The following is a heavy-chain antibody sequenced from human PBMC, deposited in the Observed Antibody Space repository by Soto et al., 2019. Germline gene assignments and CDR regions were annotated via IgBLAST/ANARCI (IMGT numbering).Heavy chain of an antibody. CDR3: ARHRDGGQLLQYFHYGMDV. CDR1: GGSVSSGSYY. V-gene: IGHV4-61*01. D-gene: IGHD2-2*01. CDR2: IYYSGST. J-gene: IGHJ6*02. Sequence: SETLSLTCTVSGGSVSSGSYYWSWIQQPPGKGLEWIGYIYYSGSTNYNPSLKSRVTISVDTSKNQFSLKLSSVTAADTAMYYCARHRDGGQLLQYFHYGMDVWGQGTTVTASS.